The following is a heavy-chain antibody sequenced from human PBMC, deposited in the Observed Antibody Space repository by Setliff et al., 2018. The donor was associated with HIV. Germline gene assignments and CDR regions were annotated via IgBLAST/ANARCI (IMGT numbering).Heavy chain of an antibody. CDR3: ARGRVFCDGDSCYHFDY. J-gene: IGHJ4*02. CDR2: IYFSGSA. CDR1: GDSITSGNFF. V-gene: IGHV4-31*01. Sequence: SETLFLTCTVSGDSITSGNFFWSWIRQSPGKGLEWIGYIYFSGSATHNPTLKSPVSISVDTSKNQFYLTITSVTAADTAVYYCARGRVFCDGDSCYHFDYWGRGILVTVSS. D-gene: IGHD2-21*02.